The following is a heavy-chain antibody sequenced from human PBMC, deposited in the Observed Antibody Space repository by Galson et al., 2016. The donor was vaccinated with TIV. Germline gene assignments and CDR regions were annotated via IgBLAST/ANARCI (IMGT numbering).Heavy chain of an antibody. CDR1: GFTLSNYN. J-gene: IGHJ6*02. Sequence: SLRLSCAASGFTLSNYNMNWVRQAPGKGLEWVSFISSTSNYIYYGDPVKGRFTISRDNTESSLHLHMNSLRAEDTAIYFCARTGNYYHYAMDVWGQGTTVTVSS. CDR3: ARTGNYYHYAMDV. D-gene: IGHD7-27*01. CDR2: ISSTSNYI. V-gene: IGHV3-21*01.